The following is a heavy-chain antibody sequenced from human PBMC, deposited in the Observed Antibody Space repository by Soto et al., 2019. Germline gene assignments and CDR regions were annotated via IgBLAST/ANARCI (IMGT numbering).Heavy chain of an antibody. Sequence: GGSQSLSCAASGFPFSSYFMHLVRPAPGKGLEWVAVISYDGSYKYYADSVKGRFTISRDNSKHTLYLQMSSLRVEDMAVYYCAKDPEGYCSSTRCYTYHGLDGWGQGTTVTFS. CDR3: AKDPEGYCSSTRCYTYHGLDG. V-gene: IGHV3-30*18. CDR1: GFPFSSYF. D-gene: IGHD2-2*01. J-gene: IGHJ6*02. CDR2: ISYDGSYK.